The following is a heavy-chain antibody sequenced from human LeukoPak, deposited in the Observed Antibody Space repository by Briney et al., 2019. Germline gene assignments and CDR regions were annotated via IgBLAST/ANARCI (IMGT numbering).Heavy chain of an antibody. J-gene: IGHJ3*02. CDR3: ARTNWKYVRNVFDI. V-gene: IGHV5-51*01. D-gene: IGHD1-7*01. CDR2: IYPGDSDT. CDR1: GYSFTSYW. Sequence: HGESLKISCKGSGYSFTSYWIGWVRQMPGKGLEWMGIIYPGDSDTRYSPSFQGQVTISADKSINTAYLQWSSLKASDTAMYYCARTNWKYVRNVFDIWGQGTMVTVSS.